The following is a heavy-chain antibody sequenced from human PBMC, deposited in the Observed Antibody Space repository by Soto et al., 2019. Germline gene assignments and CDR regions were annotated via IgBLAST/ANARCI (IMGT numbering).Heavy chain of an antibody. CDR2: ISAYNGNT. CDR1: GYTFTSYG. CDR3: ARTRLRNYDILTGYYIGAWFDP. Sequence: QVQLVQSGAEVKKPGASVKVSCKASGYTFTSYGISWVRQAPGQGLEWMGWISAYNGNTNYAQKLQGRVTMTTDTSTSTTYLGLRSLRSDDTAVYYCARTRLRNYDILTGYYIGAWFDPWGQGTLVTVSS. D-gene: IGHD3-9*01. J-gene: IGHJ5*02. V-gene: IGHV1-18*01.